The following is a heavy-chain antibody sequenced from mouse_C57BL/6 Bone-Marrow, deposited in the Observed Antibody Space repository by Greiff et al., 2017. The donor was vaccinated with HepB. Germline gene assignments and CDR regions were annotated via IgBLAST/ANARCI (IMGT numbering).Heavy chain of an antibody. D-gene: IGHD2-2*01. Sequence: QVQLQQSGAELARPGASVKLSCKASGYTFTSYGISWVKQRTGQGLEWIGEIYPRSGNTYYNEKFKGKATLTADKSSSTAYMELRSLTSEDSAVYYCASPYGYSWFAYWGQGTLVTVSA. V-gene: IGHV1-81*01. CDR3: ASPYGYSWFAY. J-gene: IGHJ3*01. CDR1: GYTFTSYG. CDR2: IYPRSGNT.